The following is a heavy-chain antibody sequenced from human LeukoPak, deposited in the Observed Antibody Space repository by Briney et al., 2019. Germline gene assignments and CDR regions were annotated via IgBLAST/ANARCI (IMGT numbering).Heavy chain of an antibody. Sequence: SVKVSCKASGGTFSSYAISWVRQAPGQGLEWMGGIIPIFGTANYAQKFQGRVTITTDESTSTAYMELSSLRSEDTAVYYCARGVGYDSSGYPFHYYYYMDVWGKGTTVTVSS. D-gene: IGHD3-22*01. V-gene: IGHV1-69*05. CDR1: GGTFSSYA. CDR3: ARGVGYDSSGYPFHYYYYMDV. CDR2: IIPIFGTA. J-gene: IGHJ6*03.